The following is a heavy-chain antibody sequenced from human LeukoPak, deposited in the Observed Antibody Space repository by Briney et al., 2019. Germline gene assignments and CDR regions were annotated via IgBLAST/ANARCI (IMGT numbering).Heavy chain of an antibody. V-gene: IGHV4-39*01. D-gene: IGHD2-21*02. CDR2: IYYSGST. J-gene: IGHJ2*01. Sequence: GSLRLSCAVSGVTVSNNYMAWVRQSPGKGLEWIGSIYYSGSTYDKPSLKSRVTISVDTSKNQFSLRLSSVTAADAAVYYCARHVPSALRTVVVTSDWYFDLWGRGTLVTVAS. CDR3: ARHVPSALRTVVVTSDWYFDL. CDR1: GVTVSNNY.